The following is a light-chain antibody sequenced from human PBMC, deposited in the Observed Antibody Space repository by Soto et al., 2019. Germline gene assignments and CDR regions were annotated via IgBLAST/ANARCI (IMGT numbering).Light chain of an antibody. Sequence: QSVLTQPASVSGSPGQSITISCTGTSSDVGGYNSVSWYQQHPGKVPKLMIYEVSNRPSGVSNRFSGSKSGNTASLTISGLQAEDEADYYCSSYRSGSSVVFGGGTKLTVL. CDR2: EVS. J-gene: IGLJ2*01. CDR3: SSYRSGSSVV. CDR1: SSDVGGYNS. V-gene: IGLV2-14*01.